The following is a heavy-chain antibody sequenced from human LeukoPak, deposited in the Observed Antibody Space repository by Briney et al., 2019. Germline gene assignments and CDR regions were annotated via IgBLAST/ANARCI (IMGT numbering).Heavy chain of an antibody. J-gene: IGHJ4*02. CDR1: GFTFSSYA. CDR3: AKDKAVAGHFDY. D-gene: IGHD6-19*01. Sequence: PGGSLRLSCAASGFTFSSYAMSWVRQAAGKGLEWVSAISGSGGSTYYADSVKGRLTISRDNSKNTLYLQMNSLRAEDTAVYYCAKDKAVAGHFDYWGQGTLVTVSS. V-gene: IGHV3-23*01. CDR2: ISGSGGST.